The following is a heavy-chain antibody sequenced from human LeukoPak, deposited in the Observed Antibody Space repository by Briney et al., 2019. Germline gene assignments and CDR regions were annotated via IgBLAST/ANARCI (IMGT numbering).Heavy chain of an antibody. CDR1: GGSISSGGYY. D-gene: IGHD1-26*01. CDR2: IYYSGST. J-gene: IGHJ4*02. CDR3: ARVVGATTGYFDY. Sequence: PSETLSLTCTVSGGSISSGGYYWSWIRQHPGKGLEWIGYIYYSGSTYYNPSLKSRVTISVDTSKNQFSLKLSSVTAADTAVYYCARVVGATTGYFDYWGQGTLVTVSP. V-gene: IGHV4-31*03.